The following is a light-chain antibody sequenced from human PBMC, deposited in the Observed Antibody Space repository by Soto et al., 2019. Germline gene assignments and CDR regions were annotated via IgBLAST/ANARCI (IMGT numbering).Light chain of an antibody. J-gene: IGKJ1*01. Sequence: DIQMTQSPSSLSASVGDRVTISCRASQSINTYLNWFQVQPGKAPKLLVYAASNLQSGVPSRFSGSGSVTDFTLTITSLHPEDFSTYYCQQTSNTPRTFGPGTRVDIK. CDR3: QQTSNTPRT. CDR1: QSINTY. V-gene: IGKV1-39*01. CDR2: AAS.